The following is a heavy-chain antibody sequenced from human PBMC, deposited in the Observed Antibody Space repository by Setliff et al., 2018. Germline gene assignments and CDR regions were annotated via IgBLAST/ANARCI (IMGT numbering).Heavy chain of an antibody. CDR3: ASRPEDIVVVVAAPYFDL. CDR1: GGSISSYY. J-gene: IGHJ2*01. D-gene: IGHD2-15*01. CDR2: IYIGGSA. V-gene: IGHV4-4*07. Sequence: PSETLSLTCTVSGGSISSYYWSWIRQPAGKGLEWIGHIYIGGSANYNPSLKSRVTMSIDTSKNQFSLKLNSVTAADMAVYYCASRPEDIVVVVAAPYFDLWGRGTLVTVSS.